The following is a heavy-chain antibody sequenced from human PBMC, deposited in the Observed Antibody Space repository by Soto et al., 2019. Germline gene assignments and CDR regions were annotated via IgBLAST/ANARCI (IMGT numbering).Heavy chain of an antibody. CDR3: ARAPDYGHYKYAFDI. D-gene: IGHD4-17*01. J-gene: IGHJ3*02. CDR2: INHSGSA. Sequence: QVQLQQWGAGLLKPSETLSLTCAVYGGSFSGYYWSWIRQPPGKGLEWIGEINHSGSANYNPSLKSRVTISVDTSKNQCSLKLSSVTAADTAVYYCARAPDYGHYKYAFDIWGQGTMVTVSS. CDR1: GGSFSGYY. V-gene: IGHV4-34*01.